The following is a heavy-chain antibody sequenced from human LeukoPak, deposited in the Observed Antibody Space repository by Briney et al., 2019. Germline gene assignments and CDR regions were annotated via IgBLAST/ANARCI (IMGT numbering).Heavy chain of an antibody. D-gene: IGHD3-22*01. Sequence: PSETLSLTCTVSGASISSSGYYWGWIRQPPGKGLEWIGSIYYSGSTYYNPSLKSRVTISVDTSKNQFSLKLSSVTAADTAVYYCARDTRVHYHDSSGPVDYWGQGTLVTVSS. J-gene: IGHJ4*02. CDR1: GASISSSGYY. V-gene: IGHV4-39*07. CDR3: ARDTRVHYHDSSGPVDY. CDR2: IYYSGST.